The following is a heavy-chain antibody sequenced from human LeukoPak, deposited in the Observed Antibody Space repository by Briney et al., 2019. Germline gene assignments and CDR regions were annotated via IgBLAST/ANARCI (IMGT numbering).Heavy chain of an antibody. D-gene: IGHD2-15*01. CDR3: ARGPYCSGGTCYSQYYDY. V-gene: IGHV1-18*01. Sequence: ASVKVSCKASDYTFTSYGISWVRQAPGQGLEWIGWVSTYNGNTNYAQKLQGRVTMTTDTSTSTAYMELRSLRSDDTAVYYCARGPYCSGGTCYSQYYDYWGQGTLVIVSS. CDR2: VSTYNGNT. CDR1: DYTFTSYG. J-gene: IGHJ4*02.